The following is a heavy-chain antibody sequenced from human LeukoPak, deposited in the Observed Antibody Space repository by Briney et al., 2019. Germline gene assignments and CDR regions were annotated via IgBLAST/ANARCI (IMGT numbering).Heavy chain of an antibody. CDR2: IYHSGST. J-gene: IGHJ4*02. Sequence: SETLSLTCTVAGGSISSYYWSWIRQPPGKGLEWIGEIYHSGSTNYNPSLKSRVTISVDKSKNQFSLKLSSVTAADTAVYYCARKNSSGWSKGAFDYWGQGTLVTVSS. V-gene: IGHV4-59*12. CDR3: ARKNSSGWSKGAFDY. CDR1: GGSISSYY. D-gene: IGHD6-19*01.